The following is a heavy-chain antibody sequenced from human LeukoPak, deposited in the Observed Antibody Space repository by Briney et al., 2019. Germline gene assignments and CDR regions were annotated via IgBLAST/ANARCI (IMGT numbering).Heavy chain of an antibody. CDR2: IIPIFGTA. V-gene: IGHV1-69*13. J-gene: IGHJ4*02. Sequence: ASVKVSCKASGGTFSSYAISWVRQAPGQGLEWMGGIIPIFGTANYAQKFQGRVTITADESTSTAYMELSSLRSEDTAVYYCARQYYYDSSGYYYEKYFDYWGQGTLVTVSS. D-gene: IGHD3-22*01. CDR1: GGTFSSYA. CDR3: ARQYYYDSSGYYYEKYFDY.